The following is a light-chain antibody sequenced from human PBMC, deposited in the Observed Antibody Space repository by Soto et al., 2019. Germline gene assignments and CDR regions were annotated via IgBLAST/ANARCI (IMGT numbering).Light chain of an antibody. J-gene: IGLJ2*01. V-gene: IGLV6-57*02. CDR2: ENN. CDR3: HSYGIDFLV. CDR1: SGSIANNY. Sequence: FMLTQPHSVSESPGQTLSISCTGSSGSIANNYVQWYQQRPGSAPTTVIYENNQKLSGVPDRFSGSTYGSSNSASLTISGLQTEDEADYHCHSYGIDFLVFGAGTKLTVL.